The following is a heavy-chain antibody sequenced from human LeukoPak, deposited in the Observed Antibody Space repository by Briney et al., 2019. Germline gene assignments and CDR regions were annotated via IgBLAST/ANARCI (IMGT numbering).Heavy chain of an antibody. CDR1: GYTFTTYD. J-gene: IGHJ5*02. D-gene: IGHD4-23*01. CDR3: ARGPNKSDGGNSGSAWFDR. V-gene: IGHV1-8*01. CDR2: MNPNSGNT. Sequence: ASVNVSCKASGYTFTTYDINWVRQATGQGLEWMGWMNPNSGNTGYAQKFQGRVTMTSNTSISTAYMELSSLRSEDTAVYYCARGPNKSDGGNSGSAWFDRWGQGTLVTVSS.